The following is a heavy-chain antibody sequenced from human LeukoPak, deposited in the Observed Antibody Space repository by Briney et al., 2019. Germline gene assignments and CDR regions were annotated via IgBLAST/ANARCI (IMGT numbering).Heavy chain of an antibody. V-gene: IGHV1-2*04. CDR1: GYTFTGYY. CDR3: ARGGLETGYYYGMDV. Sequence: ASVKVSCKASGYTFTGYYMHWARQAPGQGLEWMGWINPNSGGTNYAQKFQGWVTMTRDTSISTAYMELSRLRSDDTAVYYCARGGLETGYYYGMDVWGKGTTVTVSS. CDR2: INPNSGGT. J-gene: IGHJ6*04. D-gene: IGHD1-1*01.